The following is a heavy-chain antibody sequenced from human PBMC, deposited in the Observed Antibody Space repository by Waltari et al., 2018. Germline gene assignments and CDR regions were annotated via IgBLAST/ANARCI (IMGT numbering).Heavy chain of an antibody. CDR1: GFAFSDYG. Sequence: VQLVESGGGVVKPGTSLRLSCVASGFAFSDYGMDWVRKAPGKGLEWVADIKEDGSEIYYVDSVKGRFTLSRDNTKNSLFLQMNSLKPDDTAVYYCAASTAWYGTYFDYWGQGSLVTVA. CDR2: IKEDGSEI. CDR3: AASTAWYGTYFDY. V-gene: IGHV3-7*03. D-gene: IGHD6-19*01. J-gene: IGHJ4*02.